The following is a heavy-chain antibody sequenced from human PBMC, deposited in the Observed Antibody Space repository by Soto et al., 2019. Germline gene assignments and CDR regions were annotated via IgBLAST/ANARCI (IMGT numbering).Heavy chain of an antibody. V-gene: IGHV3-15*07. D-gene: IGHD3-10*01. J-gene: IGHJ6*02. CDR2: IKSKTDGGTT. CDR1: GFTFSNAW. Sequence: EVQLVESGGGLVKPGGSLRLSCAASGFTFSNAWMNWVRQAPGKGLEWVGRIKSKTDGGTTDYAAPVKGRFTISRDDSKNTLYLQMNSLKTEATAVYYSTTGFGELLYYYYGMDVWGQGTTVTVSS. CDR3: TTGFGELLYYYYGMDV.